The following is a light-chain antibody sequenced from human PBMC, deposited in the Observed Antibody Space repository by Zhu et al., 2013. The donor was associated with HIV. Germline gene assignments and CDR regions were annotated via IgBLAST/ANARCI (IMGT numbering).Light chain of an antibody. V-gene: IGKV3-20*01. CDR3: QQYGSSPPYS. CDR1: QSVANS. J-gene: IGKJ2*03. CDR2: GAS. Sequence: EIVLTQSPGTLSLSPGERATLSCRASQSVANSLAWYQQKPGQAPRLVIYGASTRATGIPDRFSGGGSGTVFTLTITGLEPEDFAIYYCQQYGSSPPYSFGQGTKLEIK.